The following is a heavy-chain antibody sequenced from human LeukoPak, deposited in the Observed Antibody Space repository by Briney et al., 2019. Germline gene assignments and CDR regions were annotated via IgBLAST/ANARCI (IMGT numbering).Heavy chain of an antibody. Sequence: QAGGSLRLSCAASGYTFSSYGMHWVRQAPGKGLEWVAYIWYDGSKKEYVDSVKGRFTISRDNSKNTLYLQMNSLRAEDTAEYYCAKSFLTTATGTGRAFDIWGQGTMVTVSS. D-gene: IGHD1-1*01. CDR2: IWYDGSKK. CDR1: GYTFSSYG. CDR3: AKSFLTTATGTGRAFDI. V-gene: IGHV3-30*02. J-gene: IGHJ3*02.